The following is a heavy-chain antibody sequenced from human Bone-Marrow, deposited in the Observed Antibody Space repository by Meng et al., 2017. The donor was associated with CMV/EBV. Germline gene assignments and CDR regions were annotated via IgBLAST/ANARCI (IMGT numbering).Heavy chain of an antibody. J-gene: IGHJ6*02. CDR1: GFTFSSYE. D-gene: IGHD2-15*01. CDR3: AREVERAYCSGGSCYSRYYYYGMAV. V-gene: IGHV3-48*03. CDR2: ISSSGSTI. Sequence: GESLKISCAASGFTFSSYEMNWVRQAPGKGLEWVSYISSSGSTIYYADSVKGRFTISRDNAKNSLYLQMNSLRAEDTAVYYCAREVERAYCSGGSCYSRYYYYGMAVWGQGTTVPVAS.